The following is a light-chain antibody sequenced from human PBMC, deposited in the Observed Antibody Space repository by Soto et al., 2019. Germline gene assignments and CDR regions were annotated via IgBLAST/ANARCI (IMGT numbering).Light chain of an antibody. CDR3: NSYTSSSTYV. CDR1: SSDVGGYNY. J-gene: IGLJ1*01. Sequence: QSALTQPASVSVPPGQSITISCTGTSSDVGGYNYVSWYQQHPGKAPKLMIYDVSNRPSGVSNRFSGSKSGNTASLTISGLQAEDEADYYCNSYTSSSTYVFGTGTKVTVL. CDR2: DVS. V-gene: IGLV2-14*01.